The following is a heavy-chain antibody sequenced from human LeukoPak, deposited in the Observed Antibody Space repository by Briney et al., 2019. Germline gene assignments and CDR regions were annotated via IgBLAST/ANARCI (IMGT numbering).Heavy chain of an antibody. J-gene: IGHJ4*02. CDR3: ARKENVYYYFDY. CDR2: IYHSGTT. D-gene: IGHD3-10*01. V-gene: IGHV4-59*12. CDR1: GGAISSYY. Sequence: SETLSLTCTVSGGAISSYYWSWIRQPPGMGLEWIGYIYHSGTTYYNPSLQSRVTMSVDTSKNQFSLKLSSVTAVDTAVYYCARKENVYYYFDYWGQGTLVTVSS.